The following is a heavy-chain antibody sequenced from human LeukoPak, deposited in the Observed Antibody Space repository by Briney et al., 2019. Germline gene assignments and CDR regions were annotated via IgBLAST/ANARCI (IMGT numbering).Heavy chain of an antibody. CDR2: ISSSGSTI. V-gene: IGHV3-11*04. CDR3: AREYYDSSGHFDY. J-gene: IGHJ4*02. CDR1: GFTFSDYY. Sequence: GGSLRLSCAASGFTFSDYYMSWIRQAPGKGLEWVSYISSSGSTIYYADSVKGRFTISRDDAKNSLYLQMNSLRAEDTAVYYCAREYYDSSGHFDYWGQGTLVTVSS. D-gene: IGHD3-22*01.